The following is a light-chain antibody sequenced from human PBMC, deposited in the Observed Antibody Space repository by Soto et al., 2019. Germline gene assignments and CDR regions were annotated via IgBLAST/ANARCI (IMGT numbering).Light chain of an antibody. CDR2: DGF. CDR1: SSDVGSYDL. J-gene: IGLJ1*01. Sequence: SSDVGSYDLVSWYQQHPGEAPKLIIYDGFKRPSGVSDRFSGSKSGYTASLTISGLQADDEADYYCCSYAGSSTFVFGTGTKVTV. V-gene: IGLV2-23*03. CDR3: CSYAGSSTFV.